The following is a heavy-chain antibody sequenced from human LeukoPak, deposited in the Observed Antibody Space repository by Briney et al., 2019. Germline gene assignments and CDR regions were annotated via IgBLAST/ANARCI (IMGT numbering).Heavy chain of an antibody. CDR1: GYTFTSYG. V-gene: IGHV1-18*01. CDR3: ARVAAAPYYYYYGMDV. Sequence: ASVKVSCKASGYTFTSYGISWVRQAPGQGLEWMGWISAYNGNTNYAQKLQGRVTMTTDTSTSTAYMELRSLRSDDTAVYYCARVAAAPYYYYYGMDVRGQGTTVTVSS. J-gene: IGHJ6*02. CDR2: ISAYNGNT. D-gene: IGHD6-13*01.